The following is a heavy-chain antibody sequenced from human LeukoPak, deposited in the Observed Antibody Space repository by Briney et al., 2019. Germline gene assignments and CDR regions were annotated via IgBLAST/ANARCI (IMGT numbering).Heavy chain of an antibody. CDR1: GGSISSYY. V-gene: IGHV4-4*07. CDR3: ARVVQQPGRDWHYYYYMDV. Sequence: SETLSLTCTVSGGSISSYYWSWIRQPPGKGLEWIGRIYTSGSTNYNPSLKSRVTMSVDTSKNQFSLKLSSVTAADTAVYYCARVVQQPGRDWHYYYYMDVWGKGTTVTVSS. J-gene: IGHJ6*03. D-gene: IGHD3/OR15-3a*01. CDR2: IYTSGST.